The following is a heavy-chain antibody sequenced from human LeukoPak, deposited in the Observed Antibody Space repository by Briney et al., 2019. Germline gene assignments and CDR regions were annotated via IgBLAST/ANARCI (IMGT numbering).Heavy chain of an antibody. Sequence: PGGSLRLSCAASGFTFDDYAMYWVRQAPGKGLEWVSLISWDGGSTYYADSVKGRFTISRDNSKNSLYLQMNSLRAEDTALYYCAKDLYCSGGSCYAPGYYYYGMDVWGKGTTVTVSS. CDR1: GFTFDDYA. CDR3: AKDLYCSGGSCYAPGYYYYGMDV. CDR2: ISWDGGST. J-gene: IGHJ6*04. V-gene: IGHV3-43D*04. D-gene: IGHD2-15*01.